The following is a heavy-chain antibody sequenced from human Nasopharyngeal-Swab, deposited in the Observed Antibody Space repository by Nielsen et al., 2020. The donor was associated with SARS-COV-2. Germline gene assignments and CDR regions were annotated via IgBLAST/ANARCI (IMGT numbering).Heavy chain of an antibody. Sequence: GESLKISCAASGFTFSSYGMHWVRQAPGKGLEWVAVIWYDGSNKYYADSAKGRFTISRDNSKNTLYLQMNSLRAEDTAVYYCARERYSSSWYFDYWGQGTLVTVSS. V-gene: IGHV3-33*01. CDR3: ARERYSSSWYFDY. D-gene: IGHD6-13*01. J-gene: IGHJ4*02. CDR1: GFTFSSYG. CDR2: IWYDGSNK.